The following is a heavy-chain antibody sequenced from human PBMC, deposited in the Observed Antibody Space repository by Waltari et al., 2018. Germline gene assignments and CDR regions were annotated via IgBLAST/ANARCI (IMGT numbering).Heavy chain of an antibody. Sequence: QMQLVQSGPEVKKPGTSVKVSCKASGFTFTSSAVQWVRQARGQRLEWIGWIVVGSGNTNYAQKFQGRVTITRDMSTSTAYMELSSLRSEDTAVYYCAAAPTYYDFWSGYSPGYYYMDVWGKGTTVIVSS. CDR1: GFTFTSSA. J-gene: IGHJ6*03. D-gene: IGHD3-3*01. V-gene: IGHV1-58*01. CDR3: AAAPTYYDFWSGYSPGYYYMDV. CDR2: IVVGSGNT.